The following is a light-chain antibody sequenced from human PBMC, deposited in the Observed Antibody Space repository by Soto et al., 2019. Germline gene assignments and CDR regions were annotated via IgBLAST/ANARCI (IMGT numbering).Light chain of an antibody. V-gene: IGKV3-11*01. CDR2: DAS. Sequence: EIVLTQSPATLSLSPGERATLSCRASQSVSSYLVWYQQKPGQAPRLLIYDASNRATGIPARFSGSGSGTDFTLTISSLEPEDFAVHYCQQRSNWPLITFGQGTRLEIK. CDR1: QSVSSY. J-gene: IGKJ5*01. CDR3: QQRSNWPLIT.